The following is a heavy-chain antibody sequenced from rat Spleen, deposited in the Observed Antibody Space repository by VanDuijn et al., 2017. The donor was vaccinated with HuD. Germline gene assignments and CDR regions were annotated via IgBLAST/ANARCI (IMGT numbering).Heavy chain of an antibody. CDR3: ATAYHSSDAPYFDY. Sequence: QVQLKESGPTLVQPSQTLSLTCSVSGLSLSSNSVSWIRQPPGKGLEWMGVIWSGGGTDYNSTIKSRLSISRDTSKSQVFLKMNILQTEATAMFFCATAYHSSDAPYFDYWGQGVMVTVSS. D-gene: IGHD1-1*01. CDR1: GLSLSSNS. V-gene: IGHV2-47*01. J-gene: IGHJ2*01. CDR2: IWSGGGT.